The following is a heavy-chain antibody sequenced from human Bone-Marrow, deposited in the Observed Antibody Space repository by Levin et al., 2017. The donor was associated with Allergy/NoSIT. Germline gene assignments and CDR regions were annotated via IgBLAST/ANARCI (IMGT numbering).Heavy chain of an antibody. CDR3: ARRGATFEDAMDV. J-gene: IGHJ6*02. CDR1: GYPFTNYW. Sequence: GESLKISCQASGYPFTNYWIAWVREMPGKGLEWMGIIYPSESDTKYNPSFQGQVTMSVDKSINTAYLQWSHLKASDTAVYYCARRGATFEDAMDVWGRGTTVTVFS. V-gene: IGHV5-51*01. CDR2: IYPSESDT.